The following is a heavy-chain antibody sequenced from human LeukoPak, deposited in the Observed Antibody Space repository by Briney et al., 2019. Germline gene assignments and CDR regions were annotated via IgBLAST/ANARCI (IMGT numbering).Heavy chain of an antibody. CDR1: GGSISSYY. V-gene: IGHV4-59*01. Sequence: PSETLSLTCTVSGGSISSYYWSWIRQPPGKGLGWIGYIYYSGSTNYNPSLKSRVTISVDTSKNQFSLKLSSVTAADTAVYYCARSETNYYYDSSGYLHAFDIWDQGTMVTVSS. D-gene: IGHD3-22*01. J-gene: IGHJ3*02. CDR3: ARSETNYYYDSSGYLHAFDI. CDR2: IYYSGST.